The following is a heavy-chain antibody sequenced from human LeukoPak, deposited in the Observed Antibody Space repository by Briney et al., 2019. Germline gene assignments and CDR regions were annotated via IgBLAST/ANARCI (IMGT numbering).Heavy chain of an antibody. CDR3: ARGPSGYHNT. V-gene: IGHV3-21*01. D-gene: IGHD5-12*01. CDR2: ISTRSTYI. Sequence: GGSLRLSCAASGFTFSYYAMNWVRQAPGKGLEWVSSISTRSTYIYYADSLKGRFTISRDNAENSLYLQMNSLRAEDTAVYYCARGPSGYHNTGGQGTLVTVSS. J-gene: IGHJ4*02. CDR1: GFTFSYYA.